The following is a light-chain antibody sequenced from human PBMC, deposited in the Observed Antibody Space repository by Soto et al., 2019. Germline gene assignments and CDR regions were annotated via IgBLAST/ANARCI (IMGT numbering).Light chain of an antibody. V-gene: IGLV1-40*01. CDR2: GNT. CDR3: QSYDSSLSGYV. Sequence: QSVLTQPPSVSGAPGQRVTISCTGSSSNIGAGNDVHWYRQLPGTAPKLLIYGNTNRPSGVPDRFSGSKSGTSASLAITGLQAEDEADYYCQSYDSSLSGYVFGPGTKVTVL. CDR1: SSNIGAGND. J-gene: IGLJ1*01.